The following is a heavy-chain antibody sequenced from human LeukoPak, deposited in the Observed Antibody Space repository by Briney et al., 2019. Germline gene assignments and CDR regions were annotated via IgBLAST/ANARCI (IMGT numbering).Heavy chain of an antibody. CDR1: GYTFSDYY. D-gene: IGHD2-15*01. CDR3: TRIRGGHNYHVDF. CDR2: INPNSAAT. J-gene: IGHJ4*02. V-gene: IGHV1-2*02. Sequence: GASVKVSCKTSGYTFSDYYTHWVRQAPGQGLEWMGWINPNSAATNYARRFQGRVTMTRDTSISTAYMELSRLTSDDTAVYYCTRIRGGHNYHVDFWGQGTLVTVSS.